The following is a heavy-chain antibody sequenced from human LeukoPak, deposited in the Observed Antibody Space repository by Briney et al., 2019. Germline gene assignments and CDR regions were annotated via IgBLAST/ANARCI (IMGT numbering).Heavy chain of an antibody. J-gene: IGHJ3*02. CDR3: ARSGYLDAFDI. CDR1: TFTFSSYT. CDR2: ISSSSEYI. Sequence: GGSLRLSCVASTFTFSSYTMNWVRQAPGKGLEWVSSISSSSEYISYGDSVKGRFTISRDNSKNTLYLQMNSLRAEDTAVYYCARSGYLDAFDIWGKGKMVTVSS. V-gene: IGHV3-21*04. D-gene: IGHD3-22*01.